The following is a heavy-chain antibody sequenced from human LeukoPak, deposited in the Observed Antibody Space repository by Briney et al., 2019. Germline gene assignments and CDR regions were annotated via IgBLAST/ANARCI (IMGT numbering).Heavy chain of an antibody. CDR1: GFTFDDYA. V-gene: IGHV3-9*01. CDR3: ARLGSIAVAGTVY. D-gene: IGHD6-19*01. J-gene: IGHJ4*02. Sequence: GGSLRLSCAASGFTFDDYAMHWVRQAPGKGLEWVSGISWNSGSIGYADSVKGRFTISRDNAKNSLYLQMNSLRAEDTALYYCARLGSIAVAGTVYWGQGTLVTVSS. CDR2: ISWNSGSI.